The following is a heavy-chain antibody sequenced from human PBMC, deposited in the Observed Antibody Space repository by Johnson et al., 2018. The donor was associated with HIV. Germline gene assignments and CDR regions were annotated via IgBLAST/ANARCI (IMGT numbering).Heavy chain of an antibody. CDR2: ISYDGSNK. CDR3: ARLGVGATWHAFDI. CDR1: GFTFSSYG. V-gene: IGHV3-30*19. J-gene: IGHJ3*02. Sequence: QVQLVESGGGVVQPGRSLRLSCAASGFTFSSYGMHWVRQAPGKGLEWVAVISYDGSNKYYADSVKGRFTISRDNSKNTLYPQMNSLRAEDTAVYYCARLGVGATWHAFDIWGQGTMVTVSS. D-gene: IGHD1-26*01.